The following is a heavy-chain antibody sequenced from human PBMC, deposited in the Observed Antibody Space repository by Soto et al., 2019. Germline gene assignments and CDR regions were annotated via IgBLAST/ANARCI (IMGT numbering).Heavy chain of an antibody. CDR1: GGSISSGDYY. J-gene: IGHJ4*02. V-gene: IGHV4-30-4*01. CDR3: ARAKNYYVSRGYYQLDYVDY. Sequence: SETLSLTCTVSGGSISSGDYYWSWIRQPPGKGLEWIGYIYYSGSTYYNPSLKSRVTISVDTSKNQFSLKLSSVTAADTAVYYCARAKNYYVSRGYYQLDYVDYWGQGSLVT. D-gene: IGHD3-22*01. CDR2: IYYSGST.